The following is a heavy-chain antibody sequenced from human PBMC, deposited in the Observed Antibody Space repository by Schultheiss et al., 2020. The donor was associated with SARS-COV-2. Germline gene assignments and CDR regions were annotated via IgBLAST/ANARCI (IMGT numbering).Heavy chain of an antibody. D-gene: IGHD1-26*01. CDR3: AKVVGRLPYYYGMDY. CDR1: GFSFRRTD. J-gene: IGHJ6*02. V-gene: IGHV3-23*01. CDR2: LSGGGGSGSAGTT. Sequence: GGSLRLSCAASGFSFRRTDMTWVRQAPGKGLEWVSCLSGGGGSGSAGTTYYADSVKGRFIISRDESKNTLFLQMNSLRDDDSAIYYCAKVVGRLPYYYGMDYWGQGTTVTVSS.